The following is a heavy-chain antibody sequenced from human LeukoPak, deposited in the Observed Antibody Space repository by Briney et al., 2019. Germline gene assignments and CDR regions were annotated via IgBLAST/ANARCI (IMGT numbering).Heavy chain of an antibody. CDR3: VRDLDLGGYSSFEY. J-gene: IGHJ4*02. CDR1: GFTFSSYFW. V-gene: IGHV3-74*01. Sequence: GESLRLSCAASGFTFSSYFWMHWVRRAPGKGLVWVSRIKSDGSSSTYADSVKGRFTISRDNAKNSLYLQMNTLRAEDTAVYYCVRDLDLGGYSSFEYWGQGTLVTVSS. D-gene: IGHD4-23*01. CDR2: IKSDGSSS.